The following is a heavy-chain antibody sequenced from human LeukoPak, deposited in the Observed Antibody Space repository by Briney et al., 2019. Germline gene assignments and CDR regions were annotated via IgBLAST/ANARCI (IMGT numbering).Heavy chain of an antibody. CDR1: GFTFSSYE. Sequence: PGGSLRLSCAASGFTFSSYEMNWVRQAPGEGLECLSYISGSGSTIYYADSVKGRFTISRDNAKNSLYLQMNSLRAEDTAVYYCARDQSTVGGPGFLDSWGQGTPVTVSS. CDR2: ISGSGSTI. J-gene: IGHJ4*02. V-gene: IGHV3-48*03. CDR3: ARDQSTVGGPGFLDS. D-gene: IGHD4-11*01.